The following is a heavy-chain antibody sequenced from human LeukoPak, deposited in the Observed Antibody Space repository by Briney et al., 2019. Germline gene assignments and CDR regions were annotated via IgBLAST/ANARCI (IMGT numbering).Heavy chain of an antibody. CDR3: AGDSYVNSGSYYGDY. CDR1: GFTFSSYA. D-gene: IGHD1-26*01. J-gene: IGHJ4*02. CDR2: ISGSGGST. V-gene: IGHV3-23*01. Sequence: QSGGSLRLSCAASGFTFSSYAMSWVRQAPGKGLEWVSAISGSGGSTYYADSVKGRFTISRDNSKNTLYLHMNSLRAEDTAVYYCAGDSYVNSGSYYGDYWGQGTLVTVSS.